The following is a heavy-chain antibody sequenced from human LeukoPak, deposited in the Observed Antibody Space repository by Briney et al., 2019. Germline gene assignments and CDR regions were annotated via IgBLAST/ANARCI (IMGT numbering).Heavy chain of an antibody. CDR3: ARHFFSGWYFNDY. D-gene: IGHD6-19*01. CDR2: IYYSGST. CDR1: GGSISSSSYY. Sequence: PSETLSLTCTVSGGSISSSSYYWGWIRQPPGKGLEWIGSIYYSGSTYYNPSLKSRVTISVDTSKNQFSLKLSSVAAADTAVYYCARHFFSGWYFNDYWGQGTLVTVSS. V-gene: IGHV4-39*01. J-gene: IGHJ4*02.